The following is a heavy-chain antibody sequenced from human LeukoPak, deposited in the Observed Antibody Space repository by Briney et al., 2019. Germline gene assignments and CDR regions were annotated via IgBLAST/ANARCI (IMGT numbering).Heavy chain of an antibody. J-gene: IGHJ5*01. CDR2: ISGNGGST. Sequence: GGSLRLSCAAPGYSFDDYAIHWVRQAPGKGLEWVSLISGNGGSTFYADTVKGRFTISRDNSKSSLYLQMSSLRSEDTALYYCARESDSSGWYDSWGQGTLVTVS. V-gene: IGHV3-43*02. D-gene: IGHD3-22*01. CDR1: GYSFDDYA. CDR3: ARESDSSGWYDS.